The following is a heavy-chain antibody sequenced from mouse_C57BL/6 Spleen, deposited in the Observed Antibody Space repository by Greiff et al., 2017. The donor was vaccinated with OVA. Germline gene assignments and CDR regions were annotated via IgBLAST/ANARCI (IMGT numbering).Heavy chain of an antibody. D-gene: IGHD2-3*01. CDR3: ARVPDGYYDDY. Sequence: QVHVKQPGAELVKPGASVKLSCKASGYTFTSYWMQWVKQRPGQGLEWIGEIDPSDSYTNYNQKFKGKATLTVDTSSSTAYMQLSSLTSEDSAVYYCARVPDGYYDDYWGQGTTLTVSS. V-gene: IGHV1-50*01. CDR2: IDPSDSYT. CDR1: GYTFTSYW. J-gene: IGHJ2*01.